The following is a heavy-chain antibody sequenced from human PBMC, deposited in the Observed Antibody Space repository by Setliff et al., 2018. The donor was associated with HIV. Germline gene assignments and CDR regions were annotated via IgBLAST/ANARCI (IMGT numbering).Heavy chain of an antibody. CDR1: GGSFSGYY. D-gene: IGHD6-13*01. CDR2: INNSGST. Sequence: TLSLTCAVYGGSFSGYYWSWIRQPPGKGLEWIGEINNSGSTNYNPALKGRVTISVDTSKNQFSLKLSSVTAADTAVYYCARGGNSSSWYLYYFDYWGQGTLVTVSS. CDR3: ARGGNSSSWYLYYFDY. J-gene: IGHJ4*02. V-gene: IGHV4-34*01.